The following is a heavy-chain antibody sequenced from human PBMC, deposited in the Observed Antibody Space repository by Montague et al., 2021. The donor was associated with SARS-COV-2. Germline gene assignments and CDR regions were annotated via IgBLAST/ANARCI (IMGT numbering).Heavy chain of an antibody. V-gene: IGHV4-61*01. CDR3: ARHGLAGITIFGVVTPRGGFDI. CDR1: GGSVNSGNYF. J-gene: IGHJ3*02. CDR2: ISYSGNT. D-gene: IGHD3-3*01. Sequence: SETLSLTCTVSGGSVNSGNYFWNWIRQPPGKGLEYIGYISYSGNTNYNPSLRSRVTISVDTSKNQFSLKLSSVTAADTAVYYCARHGLAGITIFGVVTPRGGFDIWGQGTMVTVSS.